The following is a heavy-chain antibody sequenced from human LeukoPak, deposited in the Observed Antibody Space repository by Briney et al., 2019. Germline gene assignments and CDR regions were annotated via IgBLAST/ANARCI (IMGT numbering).Heavy chain of an antibody. CDR2: INAGSGNT. D-gene: IGHD4-17*01. CDR3: ARSTVTTIPSDY. CDR1: GYTFTSYA. Sequence: ASVKVSCKASGYTFTSYAMHWVRQAPGQRLEWMGWINAGSGNTKYSQKFQGRVTITRDTSASTAYMELSSLRSEDTAVYYCARSTVTTIPSDYWGQGTLVTVSS. V-gene: IGHV1-3*01. J-gene: IGHJ4*02.